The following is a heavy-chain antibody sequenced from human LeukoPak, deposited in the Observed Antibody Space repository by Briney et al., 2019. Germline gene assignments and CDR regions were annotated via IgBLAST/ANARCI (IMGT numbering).Heavy chain of an antibody. CDR2: INWNGGST. J-gene: IGHJ4*02. CDR1: GFKFDDYG. D-gene: IGHD1-1*01. V-gene: IGHV3-20*04. CDR3: ARGAAGTTFDY. Sequence: GGSLRLSCAASGFKFDDYGMSWVRQAPGKGLEWVSGINWNGGSTDYADSVKGRFTISRDNAKSSLYLQMISLRAEDTALYYCARGAAGTTFDYWGQGTLVTVSS.